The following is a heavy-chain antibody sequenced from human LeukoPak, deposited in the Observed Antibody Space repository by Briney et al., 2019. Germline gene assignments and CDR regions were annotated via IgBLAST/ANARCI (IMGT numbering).Heavy chain of an antibody. CDR1: GGSISSYY. D-gene: IGHD4-11*01. J-gene: IGHJ4*02. CDR2: IYYSGST. Sequence: SETLSLTCTVSGGSISSYYWSWIRQPPGKGLEWIGYIYYSGSTNYNPSLKSRVTISVDTSKNQFSLKLSSVTAADTAVYYCAGGSYSKNYFDYWGQGTLVTVSS. V-gene: IGHV4-59*01. CDR3: AGGSYSKNYFDY.